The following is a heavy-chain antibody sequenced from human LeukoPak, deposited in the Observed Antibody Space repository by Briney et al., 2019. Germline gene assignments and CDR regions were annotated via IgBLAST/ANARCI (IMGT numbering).Heavy chain of an antibody. CDR1: GFTFSSYA. J-gene: IGHJ6*04. V-gene: IGHV3-23*01. Sequence: GGSLRLSCAASGFTFSSYAMSWVRQAPGKGLEWVSAISGSGGSTYYADSVKGRFTISRDNSKNTLYLQMNSLRAEDTAVYYCARREQQLVYYYYGMDVWGKGTTVTVSS. D-gene: IGHD6-13*01. CDR2: ISGSGGST. CDR3: ARREQQLVYYYYGMDV.